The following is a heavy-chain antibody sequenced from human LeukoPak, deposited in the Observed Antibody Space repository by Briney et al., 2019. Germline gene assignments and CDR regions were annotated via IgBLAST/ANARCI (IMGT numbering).Heavy chain of an antibody. V-gene: IGHV1-8*01. CDR1: GYTFTSYD. J-gene: IGHJ4*02. CDR3: AYSNYPGALGSFDY. Sequence: ASVKVSCKASGYTFTSYDISWVRQATGQGLEWMGWMNPNSGNTGYAQKFQGRVTMTRNTSISTAYMELSSLRSEDTAVYYCAYSNYPGALGSFDYWGQGTLVTVSS. CDR2: MNPNSGNT. D-gene: IGHD4-11*01.